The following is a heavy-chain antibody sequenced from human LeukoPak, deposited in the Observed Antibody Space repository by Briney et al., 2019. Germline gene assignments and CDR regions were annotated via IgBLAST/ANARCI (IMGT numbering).Heavy chain of an antibody. CDR2: INGIGGST. Sequence: GGSLRLSCAASGFTFSNYAMNWVRQAPGKGLEWVSSINGIGGSTYYADSVKGRFTISRDNSKNTLYLQMNSLRAEDTAVYYCAKPARTDYADYWSQGTLVTVSS. J-gene: IGHJ4*02. CDR3: AKPARTDYADY. CDR1: GFTFSNYA. V-gene: IGHV3-23*01. D-gene: IGHD1-14*01.